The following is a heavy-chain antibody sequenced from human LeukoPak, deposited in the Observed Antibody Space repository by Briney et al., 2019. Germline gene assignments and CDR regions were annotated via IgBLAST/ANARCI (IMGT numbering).Heavy chain of an antibody. CDR3: ARDAYPQTNTWIQLWTHFDY. J-gene: IGHJ4*02. Sequence: SGGSLRLSCSASGFTFSSYAMHWVRQAPGKGLEYVSGISSNGGRTDYADSVKGRFTISRDNSKNTLYLQMSSLRAEDTAVYYCARDAYPQTNTWIQLWTHFDYWGQGTLVTVSS. CDR1: GFTFSSYA. V-gene: IGHV3-64D*09. CDR2: ISSNGGRT. D-gene: IGHD5-18*01.